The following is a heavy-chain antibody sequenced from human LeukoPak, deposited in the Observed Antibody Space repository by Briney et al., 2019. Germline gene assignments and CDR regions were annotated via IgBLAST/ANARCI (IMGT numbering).Heavy chain of an antibody. J-gene: IGHJ4*02. V-gene: IGHV3-21*01. CDR3: ATSSIALAGTVDY. CDR1: GFTFSSYI. Sequence: PGGSLRLSCAASGFTFSSYIMNWVRQAPGKGPEWVSSISSGSAYIYYADSVKGRFTISRDNAKTSLFLQMNSLRDEDTAVYYCATSSIALAGTVDYWGQGTLVTVSS. D-gene: IGHD6-19*01. CDR2: ISSGSAYI.